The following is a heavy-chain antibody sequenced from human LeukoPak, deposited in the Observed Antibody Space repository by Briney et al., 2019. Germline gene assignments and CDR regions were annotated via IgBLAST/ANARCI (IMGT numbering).Heavy chain of an antibody. CDR1: GSTFTGHY. J-gene: IGHJ4*02. Sequence: ASGTVSCTPSGSTFTGHYVHWLRQAPGQGLGWMAWIIPKTSVTNFAHKFQGRVTLTTSTSIRTAYMALSRLTSDETPIYYCASVESGTAYIRYVYWGERTLVTVSS. V-gene: IGHV1-2*07. D-gene: IGHD3/OR15-3a*01. CDR3: ASVESGTAYIRYVY. CDR2: IIPKTSVT.